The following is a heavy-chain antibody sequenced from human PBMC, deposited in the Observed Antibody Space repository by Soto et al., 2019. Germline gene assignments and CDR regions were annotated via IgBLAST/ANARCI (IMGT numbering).Heavy chain of an antibody. Sequence: ASVKVSCKASGYTFTSYAMHWVRQAPGQRLEWMGWINAGNGNTKYSQKFQGRVTITRDTSASTAYMELRSLRSEDTAVYYCARGGRITMIVVVITGAFDIWGQGTMVTVSS. V-gene: IGHV1-3*01. CDR1: GYTFTSYA. CDR2: INAGNGNT. D-gene: IGHD3-22*01. J-gene: IGHJ3*02. CDR3: ARGGRITMIVVVITGAFDI.